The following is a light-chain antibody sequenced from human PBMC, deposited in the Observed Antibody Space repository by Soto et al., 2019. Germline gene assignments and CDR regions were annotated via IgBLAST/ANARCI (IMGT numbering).Light chain of an antibody. CDR2: DVS. Sequence: EIVLTQSPGTLSLSPGERATLSCRASQSVSNNYLAWYQQKPGQPPRLLIYDVSNRATGIPARFSGSGSGTDFTLTISRLEPEDFAVYYCQQYGSSRTFGQGTKVDIK. CDR1: QSVSNNY. V-gene: IGKV3-20*01. CDR3: QQYGSSRT. J-gene: IGKJ1*01.